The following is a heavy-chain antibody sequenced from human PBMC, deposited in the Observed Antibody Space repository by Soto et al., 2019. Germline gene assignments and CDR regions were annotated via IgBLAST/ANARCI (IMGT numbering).Heavy chain of an antibody. Sequence: ESGGVLVQPGGSLRLSCVASGFPFDSHWMHWVRQAPGEGLVWVSRIKTDGYAAAYADSVKGRFTISRDNTKNTVYLQMNSLRAEDTAVYFCVRESGVAADCWGQGTLVTVFS. D-gene: IGHD6-19*01. CDR3: VRESGVAADC. CDR2: IKTDGYAA. V-gene: IGHV3-74*01. J-gene: IGHJ4*02. CDR1: GFPFDSHW.